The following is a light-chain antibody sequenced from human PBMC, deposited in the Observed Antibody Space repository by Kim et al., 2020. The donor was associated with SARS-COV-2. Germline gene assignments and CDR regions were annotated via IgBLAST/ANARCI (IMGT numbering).Light chain of an antibody. CDR1: SNDVGYYIS. CDR3: SSHTTSSTYV. CDR2: DVT. V-gene: IGLV2-14*03. Sequence: GQSITITSNGTSNDVGYYISVSWKQQHTGNAPKLIIYDVTERASGVSNRFFGSQSGNTASLTISGLRAEEEADYYCSSHTTSSTYVFGSGTKVTVL. J-gene: IGLJ1*01.